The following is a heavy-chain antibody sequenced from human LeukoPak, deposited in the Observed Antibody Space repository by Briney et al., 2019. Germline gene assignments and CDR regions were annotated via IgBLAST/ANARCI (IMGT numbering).Heavy chain of an antibody. CDR2: INHSGST. D-gene: IGHD3-22*01. J-gene: IGHJ4*02. CDR1: GGSFSGYS. Sequence: SETLSLTCAVYGGSFSGYSWNWIRQPPGKGLEWIGEINHSGSTNYNPSLKSRVTISVDTSKNQFSLRLSSVTAADTAVYYCARRDYYDINPGFEYWGQGTLVTVSS. V-gene: IGHV4-34*01. CDR3: ARRDYYDINPGFEY.